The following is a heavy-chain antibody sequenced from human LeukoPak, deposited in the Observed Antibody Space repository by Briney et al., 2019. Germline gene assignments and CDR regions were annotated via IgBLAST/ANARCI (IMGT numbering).Heavy chain of an antibody. J-gene: IGHJ4*02. V-gene: IGHV3-21*01. CDR1: GFTFSSYS. D-gene: IGHD2-2*01. CDR3: AREAPWPNIVVVPAALDY. CDR2: ISSSSSYI. Sequence: PGGSLRLSXAASGFTFSSYSMNWVRQAPGKGLEWVSSISSSSSYIYYADSVKGRFTISRDNAKNSLYLQMNSLRAEDTAVYYCAREAPWPNIVVVPAALDYWGQGTLVTVSS.